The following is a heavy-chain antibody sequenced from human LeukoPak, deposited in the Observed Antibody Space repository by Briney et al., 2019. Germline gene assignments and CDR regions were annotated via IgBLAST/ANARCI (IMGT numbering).Heavy chain of an antibody. J-gene: IGHJ5*02. D-gene: IGHD1-26*01. CDR3: VKDNGRWFDP. CDR1: GGSISSSSYY. CDR2: IYYSGST. V-gene: IGHV4-39*07. Sequence: PSETLSLTCTVSGGSISSSSYYWGWIRQPPGKGLEWIGSIYYSGSTYYNPSLKSRVTISIDPSKNQFSLKLSSVTAADTAIYYCVKDNGRWFDPWGQGTLVIVSS.